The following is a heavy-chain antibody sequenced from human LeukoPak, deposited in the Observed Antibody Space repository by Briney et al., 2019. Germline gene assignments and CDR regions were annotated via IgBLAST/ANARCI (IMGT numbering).Heavy chain of an antibody. CDR1: GFPFGNFW. CDR3: ATDVTGSEDR. J-gene: IGHJ5*02. D-gene: IGHD6-25*01. CDR2: MDTDGRTT. V-gene: IGHV3-74*01. Sequence: GGSLRLSCVVSGFPFGNFWMHWVRQVPGKGLVWVARMDTDGRTTDYADSVKGRFTISRDNARNTLYLQMRSLRADETALYYCATDVTGSEDRWGQGTLVTVSS.